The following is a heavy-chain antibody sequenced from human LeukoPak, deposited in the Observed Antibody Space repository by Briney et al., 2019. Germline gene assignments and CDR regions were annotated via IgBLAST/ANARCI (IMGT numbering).Heavy chain of an antibody. CDR1: GFTFSSYA. J-gene: IGHJ4*02. D-gene: IGHD4-23*01. V-gene: IGHV3-64*01. CDR2: ISSNGGST. CDR3: ASLSYGGY. Sequence: GGSLRLSCAASGFTFSSYAMHWVRQAPGKGLEYVSAISSNGGSTYYANSEKGRFTISRDNSKNTLYLQMGSLRAEDMAVYYCASLSYGGYWGQGTLVTVSS.